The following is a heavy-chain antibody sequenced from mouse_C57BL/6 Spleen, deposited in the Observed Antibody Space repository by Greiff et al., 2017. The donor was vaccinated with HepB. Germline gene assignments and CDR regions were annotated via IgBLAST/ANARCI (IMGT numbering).Heavy chain of an antibody. CDR3: ARDGGYYGNYGDFDV. J-gene: IGHJ1*03. D-gene: IGHD2-1*01. CDR2: INYDGSST. V-gene: IGHV5-16*01. Sequence: EVKLVESEGGLVQPGSSMKLSCTASGFTFSDYYMAWVRQVPEKGLEWVANINYDGSSTYYLDSLKSRFIISRDNAKNILYLQMSSLKSEDTATYYCARDGGYYGNYGDFDVWGTGTTVTVSS. CDR1: GFTFSDYY.